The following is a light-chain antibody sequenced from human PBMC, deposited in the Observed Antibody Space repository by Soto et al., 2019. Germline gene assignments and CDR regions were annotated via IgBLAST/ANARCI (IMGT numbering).Light chain of an antibody. CDR2: EVS. CDR3: SSYTSSSTLYV. CDR1: SSDVGAYNL. J-gene: IGLJ1*01. V-gene: IGLV2-14*02. Sequence: QSALTQPASVSGSPEQSITISCTGTSSDVGAYNLVSWYQQHPGKAPKLMIYEVSNRPSGVSNRFSGSKSGNTASLTISGLQAEDEADYYCSSYTSSSTLYVFGTGTKLTVL.